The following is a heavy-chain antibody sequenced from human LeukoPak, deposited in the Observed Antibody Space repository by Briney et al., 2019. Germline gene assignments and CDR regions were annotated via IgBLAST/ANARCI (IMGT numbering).Heavy chain of an antibody. V-gene: IGHV3-23*01. CDR1: GFTFSTYV. Sequence: GGSLRLSCAASGFTFSTYVMGWVRQAPGKGLEWVSAISGSGGSTYYADSVKGRFTISRDNSKNTLYLQMNSLGADDTAVYYCAKGNWRYFDYWGQGTLVTVSS. D-gene: IGHD1-1*01. CDR2: ISGSGGST. J-gene: IGHJ4*02. CDR3: AKGNWRYFDY.